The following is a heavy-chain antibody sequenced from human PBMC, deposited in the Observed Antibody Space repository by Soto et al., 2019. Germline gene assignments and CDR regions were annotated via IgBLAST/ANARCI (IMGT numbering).Heavy chain of an antibody. V-gene: IGHV1-69*01. D-gene: IGHD6-13*01. Sequence: QVQLVQSGAEVKKPGSSVKVSCKASGGTFSSYAISWVRQAPEQGLEWMGGIIPIFGTANYAQKFQGRVTITADESTSTAYMELSSLRSEDTAVYYCARDRPIGRDIAAPFDPWGQGTLVTVSS. CDR2: IIPIFGTA. J-gene: IGHJ5*02. CDR1: GGTFSSYA. CDR3: ARDRPIGRDIAAPFDP.